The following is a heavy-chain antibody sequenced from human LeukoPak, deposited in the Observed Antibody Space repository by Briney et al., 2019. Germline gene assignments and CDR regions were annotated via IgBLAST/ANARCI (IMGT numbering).Heavy chain of an antibody. J-gene: IGHJ3*02. CDR2: INHSGST. V-gene: IGHV4-34*01. CDR3: ARIARITMVRGVMGAFDI. D-gene: IGHD3-10*01. CDR1: GGSFSGYY. Sequence: SETLSLTCAVYGGSFSGYYWSWIRQPPGKGLEWIGEINHSGSTNYNPSLKSRVTISVDTSNNQFSLRLGSVTAADTAVYYCARIARITMVRGVMGAFDIWGQGTMVTVSS.